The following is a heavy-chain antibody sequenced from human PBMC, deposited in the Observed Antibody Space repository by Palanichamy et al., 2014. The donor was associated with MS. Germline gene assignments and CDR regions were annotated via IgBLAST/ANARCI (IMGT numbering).Heavy chain of an antibody. D-gene: IGHD2/OR15-2a*01. V-gene: IGHV3-30-3*01. Sequence: QVQLVESGGDVVQPGTSLRLSCVASGFSFNNYDMHWVRQAPGKGLKWVSVISYDGNTKYYADSVKGRFTISRDNSKSTLYLRMTSLRPEDTAAYHCAGGGRPTVVQRNIVKKDHLFDVWGQGTRVTVST. CDR2: ISYDGNTK. CDR1: GFSFNNYD. CDR3: AGGGRPTVVQRNIVKKDHLFDV. J-gene: IGHJ3*01.